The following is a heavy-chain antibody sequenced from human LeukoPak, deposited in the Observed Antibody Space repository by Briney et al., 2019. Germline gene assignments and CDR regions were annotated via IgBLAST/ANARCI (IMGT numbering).Heavy chain of an antibody. CDR2: MNPNSGNT. Sequence: ASVKVSCKASGYTFTSYDINWVRQATGQGLEWMGWMNPNSGNTGYAQKFQGRVTMTRNTSISTAYMELSSLRSEDTAVYYCARDPSNTSGRYQYFDLWGRGTLVTVSS. CDR1: GYTFTSYD. CDR3: ARDPSNTSGRYQYFDL. D-gene: IGHD6-19*01. V-gene: IGHV1-8*01. J-gene: IGHJ2*01.